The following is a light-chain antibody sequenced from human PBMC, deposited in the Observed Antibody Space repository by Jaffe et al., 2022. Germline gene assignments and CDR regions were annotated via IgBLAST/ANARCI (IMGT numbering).Light chain of an antibody. CDR1: SSDVGAYNF. CDR3: CSYAGSTTLLI. J-gene: IGLJ2*01. V-gene: IGLV2-14*03. CDR2: DVS. Sequence: QSALTQPASVSGSPGQSITISCTGTSSDVGAYNFVSWYQQHPGKAPKLMIYDVSNRPSGVSNRFSGSKSGNTASLTISGLQAEDEANYYCCSYAGSTTLLIFGGGTKLTVL.